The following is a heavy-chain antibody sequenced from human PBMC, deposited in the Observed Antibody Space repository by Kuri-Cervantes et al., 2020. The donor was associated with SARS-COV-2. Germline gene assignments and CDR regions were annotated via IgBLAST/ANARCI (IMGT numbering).Heavy chain of an antibody. V-gene: IGHV1-18*01. CDR3: ARDAYYGSGSESYYYYYMDV. D-gene: IGHD3-10*01. Sequence: ASVKVSCKASGGTFSSYAISWVRQAPGQGLEWTGWISAYNGNTNYAQKLQGRVTMTTDTSTSTAYMELRSLRSDDTAVYYCARDAYYGSGSESYYYYYMDVWGKGTTVTVSS. CDR1: GGTFSSYA. CDR2: ISAYNGNT. J-gene: IGHJ6*03.